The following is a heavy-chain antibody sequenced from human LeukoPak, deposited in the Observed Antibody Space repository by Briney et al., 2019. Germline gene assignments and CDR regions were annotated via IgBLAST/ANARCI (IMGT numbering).Heavy chain of an antibody. V-gene: IGHV4-59*01. D-gene: IGHD5-18*01. CDR2: IYYSGST. Sequence: PSETLSLTCTVSGGSISSYYWSWIRQPPGKGLEWIRYIYYSGSTNYNPSLKSRVTISVDTSKNQFSLKLSSVTAADTAVYYCARDPGYSYGHNWFDPWGQGTLVTVSS. CDR1: GGSISSYY. CDR3: ARDPGYSYGHNWFDP. J-gene: IGHJ5*02.